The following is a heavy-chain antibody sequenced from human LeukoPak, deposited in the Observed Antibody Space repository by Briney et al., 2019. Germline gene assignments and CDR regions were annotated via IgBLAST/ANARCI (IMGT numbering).Heavy chain of an antibody. CDR2: ISGSGGST. D-gene: IGHD7-27*01. V-gene: IGHV3-23*01. J-gene: IGHJ6*03. CDR3: AKHGEYYYYYYMDV. CDR1: GFTFSSYA. Sequence: HPGGSLRLSCAASGFTFSSYAMSWVRQAPGKGLEWVSAISGSGGSTYYADSVKGRFTISRDNSKNTLYLQMNSLRAEDTAVYYCAKHGEYYYYYYMDVWGKGTTVTISS.